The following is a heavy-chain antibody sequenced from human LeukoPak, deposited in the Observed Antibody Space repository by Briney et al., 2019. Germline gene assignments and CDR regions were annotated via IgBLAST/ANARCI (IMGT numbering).Heavy chain of an antibody. J-gene: IGHJ6*03. CDR2: IIPIFGTA. V-gene: IGHV1-69*05. CDR1: GGTFSSYA. CDR3: PSSLPGKVVIANYYYSYHMDV. D-gene: IGHD2-21*01. Sequence: LVKVSCKASGGTFSSYAISWVRQAPGQGLEWRGRIIPIFGTANYAQKFQGRVTITTDESTSTAYLELSSLRSEHTAVYYCPSSLPGKVVIANYYYSYHMDVWGKGTTVTVSS.